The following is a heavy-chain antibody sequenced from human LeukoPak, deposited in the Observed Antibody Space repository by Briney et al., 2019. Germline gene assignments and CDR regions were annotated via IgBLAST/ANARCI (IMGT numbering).Heavy chain of an antibody. J-gene: IGHJ4*02. CDR2: IASDGSST. CDR1: GFTFSSYG. Sequence: PGGSLRLSCAASGFTFSSYGMHWVRQAPGKGLVWVSRIASDGSSTTYADSVKGRFSISRDNAKNTLYLQMNSLRVEDTAVYYCARGRPHXNDYWXQXTLXXVSS. CDR3: ARGRPHXNDY. V-gene: IGHV3-74*01.